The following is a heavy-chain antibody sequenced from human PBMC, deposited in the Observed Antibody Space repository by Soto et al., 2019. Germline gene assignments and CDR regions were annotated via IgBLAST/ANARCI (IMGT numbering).Heavy chain of an antibody. J-gene: IGHJ5*02. CDR3: ASDMSTT. CDR1: GYTFTSHD. CDR2: MNPSSGHT. V-gene: IGHV1-8*01. Sequence: QVQLVQSGAEVKKPGASVEVSCKASGYTFTSHDINWMRQTTGQGLEWMGWMNPSSGHTNYAQNFQGRVTMTRDTSISTAYMELTNLRSEDSAIYYCASDMSTTWGQGTLVTVSS. D-gene: IGHD2-2*01.